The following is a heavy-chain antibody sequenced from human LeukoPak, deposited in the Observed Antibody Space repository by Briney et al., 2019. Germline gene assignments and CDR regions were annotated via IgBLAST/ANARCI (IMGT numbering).Heavy chain of an antibody. Sequence: SVTVSCKASGGTFSSYAISWVRQAPGQGLEWMGGIIPIFGTANYAQKFQGRVTITTDESTSTAYMELSSLRSEDTAVYYCATNSYYDSSGYYPFWYYYYYMDVWGKGTTVTVSS. V-gene: IGHV1-69*05. CDR3: ATNSYYDSSGYYPFWYYYYYMDV. D-gene: IGHD3-22*01. CDR1: GGTFSSYA. CDR2: IIPIFGTA. J-gene: IGHJ6*03.